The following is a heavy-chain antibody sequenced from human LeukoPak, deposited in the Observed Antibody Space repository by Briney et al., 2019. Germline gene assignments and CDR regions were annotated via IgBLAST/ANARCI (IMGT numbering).Heavy chain of an antibody. V-gene: IGHV1-69*05. CDR3: ARANEDYYDSSGYSSWFDP. D-gene: IGHD3-22*01. CDR2: FIPIFGTA. CDR1: GGTFSSYA. J-gene: IGHJ5*02. Sequence: SVKVSCKASGGTFSSYAISWVRQAPGQGLEWMGGFIPIFGTANYAQKFQGRVTITTDESTSIAYMELSSLRSEDTAVYYCARANEDYYDSSGYSSWFDPWGQGTLVTVSS.